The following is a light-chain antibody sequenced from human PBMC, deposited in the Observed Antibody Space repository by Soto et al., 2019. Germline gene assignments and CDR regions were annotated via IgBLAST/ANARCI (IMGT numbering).Light chain of an antibody. J-gene: IGKJ5*01. Sequence: EIVMTQSPATLSVSPGERATLSCRASQSVSSNLAWYQQKPGQAPRLLIYDASTRDTGVPARFSGSGSGTEFTLTISSRQSEDFAVYYCQQYSNWPPITVGQGTRLDIK. V-gene: IGKV3-15*01. CDR3: QQYSNWPPIT. CDR1: QSVSSN. CDR2: DAS.